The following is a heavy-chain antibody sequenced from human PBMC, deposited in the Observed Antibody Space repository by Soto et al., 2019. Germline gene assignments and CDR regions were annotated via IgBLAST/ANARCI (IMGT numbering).Heavy chain of an antibody. D-gene: IGHD3-22*01. CDR1: GFTFSDHY. J-gene: IGHJ4*02. Sequence: GSLRLSCAASGFTFSDHYMDWVRQAPGKGLEWGGRTRNKANSYTTEYAASVKGRFTISRYDSKNSLYLQMNSLKTEDTDVYYCARAAVRRYYYDSSGYYYYFDYWGQGTLVTVSS. V-gene: IGHV3-72*01. CDR2: TRNKANSYTT. CDR3: ARAAVRRYYYDSSGYYYYFDY.